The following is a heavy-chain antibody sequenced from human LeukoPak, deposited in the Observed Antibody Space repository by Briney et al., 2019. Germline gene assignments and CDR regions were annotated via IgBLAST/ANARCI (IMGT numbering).Heavy chain of an antibody. J-gene: IGHJ3*02. CDR3: ARYYDSGASRGPKKTFDI. V-gene: IGHV3-48*04. CDR2: ISTYSTTI. Sequence: GGSLRLSCAASGFTFSSYAMSWVRQAPGNGLEWVSYISTYSTTIYYADSVKGRFTISRDNAKNSLYLQMNSLRAEDTAVYYCARYYDSGASRGPKKTFDIWGQGTMVTVS. CDR1: GFTFSSYA. D-gene: IGHD3-10*01.